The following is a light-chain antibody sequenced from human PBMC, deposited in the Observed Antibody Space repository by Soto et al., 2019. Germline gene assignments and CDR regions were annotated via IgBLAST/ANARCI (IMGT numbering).Light chain of an antibody. Sequence: VLTQSPATLSLSPGERATLSCRASPSVTNFLAWYQQKPGQAPRLLISGAFNRATGIPARFSGIGSGTDFTLTISSLEPEDSAVYYCQQRNVWPTVTFGQGTRLEIK. CDR1: PSVTNF. CDR3: QQRNVWPTVT. J-gene: IGKJ5*01. V-gene: IGKV3-11*01. CDR2: GAF.